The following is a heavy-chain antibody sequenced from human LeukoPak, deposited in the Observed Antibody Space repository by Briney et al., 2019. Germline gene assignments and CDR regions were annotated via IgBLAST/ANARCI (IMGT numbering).Heavy chain of an antibody. D-gene: IGHD3-10*01. CDR2: MNPNSGNT. V-gene: IGHV1-8*01. CDR1: GYTFTNYD. Sequence: ASVKVSCKASGYTFTNYDINWVRQATGQGLEWMGWMNPNSGNTGYAQKFQGRVTITADESTSTAYMELSSLRSEDTAVYYCARGFQKDYFPSYYFDYWGQGTLVTVSS. CDR3: ARGFQKDYFPSYYFDY. J-gene: IGHJ4*02.